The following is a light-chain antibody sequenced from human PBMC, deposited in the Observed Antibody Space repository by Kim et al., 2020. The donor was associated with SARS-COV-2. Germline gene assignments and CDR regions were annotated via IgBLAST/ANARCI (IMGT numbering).Light chain of an antibody. V-gene: IGKV3-15*01. J-gene: IGKJ2*01. CDR1: QSVSSN. CDR2: GAS. CDR3: QQYNNWPPYT. Sequence: VSPGERATRSCRASQSVSSNLAWYQQKPVQAPRLLIYGASTRATGIPARFSGSGSGTEFTLTISSLQSEDFAVYYCQQYNNWPPYTFGQGTKLEIK.